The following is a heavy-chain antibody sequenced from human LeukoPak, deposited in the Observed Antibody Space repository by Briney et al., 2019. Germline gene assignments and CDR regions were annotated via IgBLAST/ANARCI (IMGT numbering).Heavy chain of an antibody. Sequence: ASVTVSCKASGYTFTSYGISWVRQAPGQGLEWMGWISAYNGNTNYAQKLQGRVTVTTDTSTSTAYMELRSLRSDDTAVYYCARDYGTGTHVRMDVWGQGTTVTVSS. D-gene: IGHD1-7*01. CDR1: GYTFTSYG. CDR2: ISAYNGNT. V-gene: IGHV1-18*01. CDR3: ARDYGTGTHVRMDV. J-gene: IGHJ6*02.